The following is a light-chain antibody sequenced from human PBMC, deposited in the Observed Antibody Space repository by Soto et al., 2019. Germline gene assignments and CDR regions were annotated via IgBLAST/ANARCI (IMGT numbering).Light chain of an antibody. CDR1: QGIRND. J-gene: IGKJ1*01. Sequence: AIQMTQSPSSLSSSVGDRVTITCRASQGIRNDLVWYQQKPGKAPKLLIYAASSLQSGVPSRFSGSGSGTDFTLTISSLQPEDFATYYCLQDYNYPWTFGQGTKVEIK. V-gene: IGKV1-6*01. CDR3: LQDYNYPWT. CDR2: AAS.